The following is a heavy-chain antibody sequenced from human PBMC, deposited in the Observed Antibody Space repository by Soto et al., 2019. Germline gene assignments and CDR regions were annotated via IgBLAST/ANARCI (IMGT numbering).Heavy chain of an antibody. Sequence: QVQLVESGGGVVQPGRSLRLSCAASGFTFSSYAMHWVRQAPGKGLEWVAVISYDGSNKYYADSVKGRFTISRDNSKNTLYLQMNSLRAEDTAVYYCARARAPGSWYYFDYWGQGTLVTVSS. CDR3: ARARAPGSWYYFDY. V-gene: IGHV3-30-3*01. CDR2: ISYDGSNK. D-gene: IGHD6-13*01. J-gene: IGHJ4*02. CDR1: GFTFSSYA.